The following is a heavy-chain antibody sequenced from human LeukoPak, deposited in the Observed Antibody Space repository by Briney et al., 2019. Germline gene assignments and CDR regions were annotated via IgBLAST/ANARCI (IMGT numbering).Heavy chain of an antibody. J-gene: IGHJ5*02. Sequence: RASVKVSCKASGYTFTGYYMHWVRQAPGQGLEWMGWISGYNGNTNYAQKFQGRVTMTTDTSTSTAYMEVRSLRSDDTAVYYCARDSARLFDWSLDWFDPWGQGTLVTVSS. CDR1: GYTFTGYY. CDR2: ISGYNGNT. CDR3: ARDSARLFDWSLDWFDP. V-gene: IGHV1-18*04. D-gene: IGHD3-9*01.